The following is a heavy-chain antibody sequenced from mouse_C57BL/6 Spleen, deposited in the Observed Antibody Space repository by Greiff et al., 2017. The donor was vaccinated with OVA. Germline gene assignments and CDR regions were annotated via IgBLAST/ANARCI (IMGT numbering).Heavy chain of an antibody. CDR1: GFTFSSYA. CDR3: TRDGDYGSSYRGYYYARDY. D-gene: IGHD1-1*01. Sequence: EVHLVESGEGLVKPGGSLKLSCAASGFTFSSYAMSWVRQTPEKRLEWVAYISSGGDYIYYADTVKGRFTISRDNARNTLYLQMSSLKSEDTAMYYCTRDGDYGSSYRGYYYARDYWGQGTSVTVSS. V-gene: IGHV5-9-1*02. CDR2: ISSGGDYI. J-gene: IGHJ4*01.